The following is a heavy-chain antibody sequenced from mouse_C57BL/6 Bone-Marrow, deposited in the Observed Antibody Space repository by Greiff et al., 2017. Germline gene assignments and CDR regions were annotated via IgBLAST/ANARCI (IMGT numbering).Heavy chain of an antibody. CDR3: ARWAVALDY. J-gene: IGHJ2*01. CDR2: IYPGSGST. Sequence: VQLQQPGAELVKPGASVKMSCKASGYTFTSYGITWVKQRPGQGLEWIGDIYPGSGSTNYNEKFKSKATLTVDTSSSTAYLQLSSLTSADSAVYYCARWAVALDYWGQGTTLTVSS. V-gene: IGHV1-55*01. D-gene: IGHD1-1*01. CDR1: GYTFTSYG.